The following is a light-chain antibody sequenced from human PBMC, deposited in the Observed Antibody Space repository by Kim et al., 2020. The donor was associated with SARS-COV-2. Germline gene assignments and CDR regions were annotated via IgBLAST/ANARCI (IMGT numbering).Light chain of an antibody. CDR1: ETILNNANNTNY. Sequence: DIVMTQSPDSLAVSLGERATINCKSSETILNNANNTNYLTWYQKKPGQPPELLIYWASTRASGVPDRFSGSGSGTDFTLTISSLQAEDVAFYWCQQYYTTPLSFGQGTRLEIK. CDR3: QQYYTTPLS. CDR2: WAS. V-gene: IGKV4-1*01. J-gene: IGKJ5*01.